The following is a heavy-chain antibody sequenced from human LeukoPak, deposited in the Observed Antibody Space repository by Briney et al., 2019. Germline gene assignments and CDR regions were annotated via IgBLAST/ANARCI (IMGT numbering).Heavy chain of an antibody. V-gene: IGHV4-59*08. Sequence: SETLSLTCTVSGGSINNYYWSWVRQPPGKGLEWIGYVFYTGYTHYNPSLKSRVTISVDTSKNQFSLKLRSVTAADTAVYYCARGNHILSGYGVPNNWFDPWGQGTLVTVSS. CDR3: ARGNHILSGYGVPNNWFDP. CDR1: GGSINNYY. D-gene: IGHD3-9*01. J-gene: IGHJ5*02. CDR2: VFYTGYT.